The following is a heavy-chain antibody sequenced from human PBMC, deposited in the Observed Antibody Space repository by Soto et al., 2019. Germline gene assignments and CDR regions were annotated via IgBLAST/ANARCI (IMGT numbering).Heavy chain of an antibody. J-gene: IGHJ3*02. D-gene: IGHD2-21*02. V-gene: IGHV3-30-3*01. CDR3: ATELHIVVVTAIRTSFGAFDI. CDR2: ISYDGSNK. Sequence: PGGSLRLSCAASGFTFRSYAMHWVRQAPGKGLEWVAVISYDGSNKYYADSVKGRFTISRDNSKNTLYLQMNGLTTEDTAVYYCATELHIVVVTAIRTSFGAFDIWGQGTMVTVSS. CDR1: GFTFRSYA.